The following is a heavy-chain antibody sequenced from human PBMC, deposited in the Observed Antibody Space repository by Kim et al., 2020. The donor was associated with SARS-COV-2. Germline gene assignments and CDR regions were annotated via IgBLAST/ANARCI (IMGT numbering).Heavy chain of an antibody. D-gene: IGHD4-17*01. J-gene: IGHJ4*02. Sequence: NPSLKSRVTVSVDKSKNQFSLKLSSVTAADTAVYYCARDFHDYGDLLDYWGQGTLVTVSS. CDR3: ARDFHDYGDLLDY. V-gene: IGHV4-4*02.